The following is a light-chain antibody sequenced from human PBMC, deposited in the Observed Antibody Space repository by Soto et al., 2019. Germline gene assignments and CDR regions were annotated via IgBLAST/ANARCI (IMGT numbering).Light chain of an antibody. CDR1: QSVSSSY. J-gene: IGKJ1*01. Sequence: EIVLTQSPGTLSLSPGERATLSCRASQSVSSSYLAWYQQKPGQAPRLLIYGASSRAPGSAGRFSGSGSVTEFPVDISTLEPEDFAVYYGKQYGRSPGTLGQGTKVEMK. CDR2: GAS. V-gene: IGKV3-20*01. CDR3: KQYGRSPGT.